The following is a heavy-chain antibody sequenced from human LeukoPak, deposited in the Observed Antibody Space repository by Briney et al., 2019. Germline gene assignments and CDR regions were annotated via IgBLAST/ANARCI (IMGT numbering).Heavy chain of an antibody. CDR1: GGSFSGYY. J-gene: IGHJ4*02. Sequence: SETLSLTCAVYGGSFSGYYWSWIRQPPGKGLEWIGEINHSGSTNYNPSLKSRVTISVDTSKNQFSLKLSSVTAADTAVYYCAIPTVWGYLGYWGRGTLVTVSS. V-gene: IGHV4-34*01. CDR2: INHSGST. D-gene: IGHD2-15*01. CDR3: AIPTVWGYLGY.